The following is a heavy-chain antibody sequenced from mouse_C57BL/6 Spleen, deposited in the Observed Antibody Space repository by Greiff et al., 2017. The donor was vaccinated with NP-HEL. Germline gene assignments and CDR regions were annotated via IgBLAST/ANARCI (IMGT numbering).Heavy chain of an antibody. CDR2: IYPGSGST. D-gene: IGHD2-4*01. Sequence: VQLQQPGAELVKPGASVKMSCKASGYTFTSYWITWVKQRPGQGLEWIGDIYPGSGSTNYNEKFKSKATLTVDTSSSTAYMQLSSLTSEDSAVYYCAREGIYYDYGYFDYWGQGTTLTVSS. CDR1: GYTFTSYW. J-gene: IGHJ2*01. CDR3: AREGIYYDYGYFDY. V-gene: IGHV1-55*01.